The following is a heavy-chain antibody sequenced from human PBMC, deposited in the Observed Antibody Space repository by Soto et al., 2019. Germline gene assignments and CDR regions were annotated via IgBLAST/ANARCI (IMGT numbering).Heavy chain of an antibody. CDR2: TYYRSKLYN. J-gene: IGHJ6*02. CDR1: GDRVSSNIAA. CDR3: ARFEKYIRSAGGKYYYYGMDV. Sequence: SHTLSLSFAISGDRVSSNIAALNWISQSPSRGLECLGRTYYRSKLYNDYAVSVKSRITSNPDTSKNQFSLQLNSVTPEDTAVYYCARFEKYIRSAGGKYYYYGMDVSGQGTTVTVSS. D-gene: IGHD3-16*01. V-gene: IGHV6-1*01.